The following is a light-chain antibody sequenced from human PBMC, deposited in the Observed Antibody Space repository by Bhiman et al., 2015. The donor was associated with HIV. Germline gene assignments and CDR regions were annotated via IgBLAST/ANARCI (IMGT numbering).Light chain of an antibody. CDR1: SSDVGGYNY. CDR2: DVS. J-gene: IGLJ1*01. CDR3: CSYRGIYTSYV. Sequence: QSALTQPASVSGSPGQSITISCTGTSSDVGGYNYVSWYQQHPGKAPKLMIYDVSDRPSGVSNRFSGSKSGNTASLTISGLQAEDEADYYCCSYRGIYTSYVFGTGTKVTVL. V-gene: IGLV2-14*03.